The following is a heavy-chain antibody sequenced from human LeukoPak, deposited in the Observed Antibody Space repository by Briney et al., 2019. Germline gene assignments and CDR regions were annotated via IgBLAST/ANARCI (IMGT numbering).Heavy chain of an antibody. D-gene: IGHD1-20*01. Sequence: GGSLRLSCAASGFTFRNSAMSWVRQAPGKGLEWVSTISGTGVGTFYADSVKGRLTISRDNPKNTLYLQMNSLRAEDTAVYYCAKNNWNDMPFVDYWGQGTLVTVSS. V-gene: IGHV3-23*01. CDR3: AKNNWNDMPFVDY. CDR2: ISGTGVGT. J-gene: IGHJ4*02. CDR1: GFTFRNSA.